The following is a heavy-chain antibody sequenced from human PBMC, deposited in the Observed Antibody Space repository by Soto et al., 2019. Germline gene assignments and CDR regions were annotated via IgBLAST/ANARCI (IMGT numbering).Heavy chain of an antibody. Sequence: QVQLVESGGGVVQPGRSLRLSCAASGFTFSSYGMHWVRQAPGKGLEWVAVIWYDGSNKYYADSVKGRFTISRDNSKNTLYLQMTSLRAEDTAVYYCARDWWTYSSSWYGGRFDYWGQGTLVTVSS. CDR2: IWYDGSNK. D-gene: IGHD6-13*01. J-gene: IGHJ4*02. CDR1: GFTFSSYG. V-gene: IGHV3-33*01. CDR3: ARDWWTYSSSWYGGRFDY.